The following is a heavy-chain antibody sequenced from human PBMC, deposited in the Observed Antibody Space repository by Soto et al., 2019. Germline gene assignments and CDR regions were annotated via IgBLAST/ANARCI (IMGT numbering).Heavy chain of an antibody. J-gene: IGHJ5*02. CDR2: ISGSSDNI. CDR1: GFTFSDYF. V-gene: IGHV3-11*06. CDR3: VRDSARIVVVPRVDGDNWLDP. D-gene: IGHD2-2*01. Sequence: VGSLRLSCAASGFTFSDYFMSWIRQAPGKGLEWVSFISGSSDNIKYADSVKGRLTISRDNAKNSLYLQMNSLRAEDTAVYYCVRDSARIVVVPRVDGDNWLDPWGQGTLVTVSS.